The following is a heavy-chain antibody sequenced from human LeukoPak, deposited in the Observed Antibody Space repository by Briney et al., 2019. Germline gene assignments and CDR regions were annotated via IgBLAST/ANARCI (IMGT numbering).Heavy chain of an antibody. D-gene: IGHD3-3*01. V-gene: IGHV4-39*01. Sequence: SETLSLTCTVSGGSISSSSYYWGWIRQPPGKGLEWIGCIYYSWCTYYNLSLKSRGTISFDTSKNQFSLKPSSVTAADTAVYYCARLVDFWSGSVRLDPWGQGTLVTVSS. J-gene: IGHJ5*02. CDR2: IYYSWCT. CDR1: GGSISSSSYY. CDR3: ARLVDFWSGSVRLDP.